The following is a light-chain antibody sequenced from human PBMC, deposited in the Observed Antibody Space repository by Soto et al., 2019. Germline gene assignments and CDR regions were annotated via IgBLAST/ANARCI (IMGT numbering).Light chain of an antibody. CDR1: SSDVGSYNL. CDR2: DGS. Sequence: QSALTQPASVSGSPGQSITISCTGTSSDVGSYNLVSWYQQHPGKAPKLMIYDGSKWLSGVSNRFSGPKSGNTASLTISGLQAEDAADYYCCSYAGSSIWVFGGGTQLTVL. CDR3: CSYAGSSIWV. J-gene: IGLJ3*02. V-gene: IGLV2-23*01.